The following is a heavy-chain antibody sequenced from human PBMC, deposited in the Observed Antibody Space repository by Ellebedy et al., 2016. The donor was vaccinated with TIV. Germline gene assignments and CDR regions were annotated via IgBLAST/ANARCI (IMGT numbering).Heavy chain of an antibody. CDR3: ARHRVDSYGSWGNDY. J-gene: IGHJ4*02. Sequence: GSLRLXXTVSGGSISSSSYYWGWIRQPPGKGLEWIGSIYYSGSTYYNPSLKSRITISVDTSKNQFSLKLSSVTAADTAVYYCARHRVDSYGSWGNDYWGQGTLVTVSS. CDR2: IYYSGST. V-gene: IGHV4-39*01. D-gene: IGHD5-18*01. CDR1: GGSISSSSYY.